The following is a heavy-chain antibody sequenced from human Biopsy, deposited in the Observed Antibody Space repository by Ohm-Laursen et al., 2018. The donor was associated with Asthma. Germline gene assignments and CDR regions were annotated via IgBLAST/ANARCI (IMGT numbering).Heavy chain of an antibody. CDR1: GDILSSFG. D-gene: IGHD3-3*02. CDR2: VIPIYGAT. Sequence: SVKVSCKAHGDILSSFGIKWVRKAPGQGLEWMGGVIPIYGATHTAQKFQGRVTITADESTSTAYMELTSLRKEDTAVYYCARTFHFWSPYHAEHYQLWGQGTLITVSS. V-gene: IGHV1-69*13. J-gene: IGHJ1*01. CDR3: ARTFHFWSPYHAEHYQL.